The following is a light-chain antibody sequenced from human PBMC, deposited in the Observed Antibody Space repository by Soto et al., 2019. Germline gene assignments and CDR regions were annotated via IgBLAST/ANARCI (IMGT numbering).Light chain of an antibody. CDR3: QHHYNWPIT. Sequence: EVVMTQSPATLSVSPGERATLSCRAIQSINNDLAWYQHKPGQAPRLLIYGASTRAIGVPARFSGSGSGTEFTLTISSLQSEDFAVYYCQHHYNWPITFGQGTRLEIK. CDR2: GAS. J-gene: IGKJ5*01. V-gene: IGKV3-15*01. CDR1: QSINND.